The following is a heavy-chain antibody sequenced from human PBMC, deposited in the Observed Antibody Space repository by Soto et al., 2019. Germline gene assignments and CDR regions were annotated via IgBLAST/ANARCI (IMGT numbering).Heavy chain of an antibody. CDR3: ARDGSGYQWYFDV. Sequence: QVQLQQSGPGLVKPSQTLSLICAISGDSVSSASATWSWIRQSPSGRLEWLGRTYYRSNWHNDYAVSVKSRIVIIPDTSKTHLSLQLSSVTLADTAVYFCARDGSGYQWYFDVWGRGSLVTVSS. CDR1: GDSVSSASAT. V-gene: IGHV6-1*01. D-gene: IGHD5-12*01. J-gene: IGHJ2*01. CDR2: TYYRSNWHN.